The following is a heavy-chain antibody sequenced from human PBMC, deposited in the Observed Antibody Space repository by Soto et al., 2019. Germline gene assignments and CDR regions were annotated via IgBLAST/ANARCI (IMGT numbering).Heavy chain of an antibody. J-gene: IGHJ4*02. V-gene: IGHV3-30-3*01. CDR3: ARGITIFGVVPPADY. D-gene: IGHD3-3*01. CDR2: ISYDGSNK. CDR1: GFTFSSYA. Sequence: GGSLRLSCAASGFTFSSYAMHWVRQAPGKGLEWVAVISYDGSNKYYADSVKGRFTISRDNSKNTLYLQMNSLRAEDTAVYYCARGITIFGVVPPADYWGQGTLVTVSS.